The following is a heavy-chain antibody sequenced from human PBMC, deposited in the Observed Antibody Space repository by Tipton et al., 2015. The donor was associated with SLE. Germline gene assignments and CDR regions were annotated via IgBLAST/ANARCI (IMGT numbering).Heavy chain of an antibody. Sequence: TLSLTCSVSGASITDYYWSWIRQSPGKGLEWIGFVYHMGSVNYNPSLRSRVTISADRSNNQVSLKLSSVTAADTAVYYCARLRCSGGICYPGYYYYYMDVWGKGATVTVSS. V-gene: IGHV4-59*08. J-gene: IGHJ6*03. CDR2: VYHMGSV. CDR3: ARLRCSGGICYPGYYYYYMDV. CDR1: GASITDYY. D-gene: IGHD2-15*01.